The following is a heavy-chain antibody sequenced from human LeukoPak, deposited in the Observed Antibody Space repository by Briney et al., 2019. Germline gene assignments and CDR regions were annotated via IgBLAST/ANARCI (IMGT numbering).Heavy chain of an antibody. J-gene: IGHJ4*02. CDR2: IKSGGSEK. V-gene: IGHV3-7*02. D-gene: IGHD6-6*01. CDR1: GFTFAGYW. Sequence: QPGGSLRLSCTASGFTFAGYWMTWVRHPPGKGLEWVANIKSGGSEKYYVDSVKGRFTVSRDNTKNSLSLQLNSLRAGDTAVYYCAKLSEYSFDSRGQGTQVTVSS. CDR3: AKLSEYSFDS.